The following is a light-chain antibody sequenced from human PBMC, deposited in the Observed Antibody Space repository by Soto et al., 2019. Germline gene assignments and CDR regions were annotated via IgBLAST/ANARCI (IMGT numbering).Light chain of an antibody. CDR2: KAS. CDR3: QQYNSWT. Sequence: DIQMPQSPSTLSASVGESLTITCRASQSVSTWLAWYQQKPGKAPKLLIYKASNLESGVPSRFTGSGSGTEFTLTISSLQPDDFATYYCQQYNSWTFGQGNKVDIK. V-gene: IGKV1-5*03. J-gene: IGKJ1*01. CDR1: QSVSTW.